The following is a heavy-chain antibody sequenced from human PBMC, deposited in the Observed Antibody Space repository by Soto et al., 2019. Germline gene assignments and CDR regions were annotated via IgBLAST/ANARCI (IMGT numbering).Heavy chain of an antibody. CDR3: ARSRDGYSFYFYYGMDG. CDR1: GFTFTNYD. CDR2: ILHDGSAE. J-gene: IGHJ6*02. Sequence: AXGSLILSCAASGFTFTNYDMHLVRQAPGKGLEWMALILHDGSAEYYADSVKGRFTISRDNSKNTLYLQMNSLRAEDTAVYYCARSRDGYSFYFYYGMDGWGQGTTVTVSS. V-gene: IGHV3-30*03. D-gene: IGHD4-4*01.